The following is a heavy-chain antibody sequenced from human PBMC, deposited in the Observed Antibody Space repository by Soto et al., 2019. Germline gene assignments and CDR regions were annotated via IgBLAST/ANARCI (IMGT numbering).Heavy chain of an antibody. D-gene: IGHD2-8*02. Sequence: GGSLRLSCAASGFTFSSYEMNWVRQAPGKGLEWVSYISSSGSTIYYADSVKGRFTFSRDNAKNSLYLQMNSLRAEDTAVYYCAKATATGGGAFDICGQGTMVTVSS. CDR3: AKATATGGGAFDI. V-gene: IGHV3-48*03. J-gene: IGHJ3*02. CDR1: GFTFSSYE. CDR2: ISSSGSTI.